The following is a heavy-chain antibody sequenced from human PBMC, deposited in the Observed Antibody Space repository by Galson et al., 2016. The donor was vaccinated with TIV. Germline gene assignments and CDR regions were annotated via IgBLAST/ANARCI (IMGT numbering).Heavy chain of an antibody. CDR2: ISSTLSDT. D-gene: IGHD3-3*01. Sequence: SLRLSCAASGFTFSDYYMTWIRQAPGKGLEWVSFISSTLSDTFYADSVKGRFSISRDNTKNSVYLQMNNLSAEDMAVYYCVSSRGTDFWRNFDFWGQGTLVTVSS. CDR3: VSSRGTDFWRNFDF. J-gene: IGHJ4*02. CDR1: GFTFSDYY. V-gene: IGHV3-11*03.